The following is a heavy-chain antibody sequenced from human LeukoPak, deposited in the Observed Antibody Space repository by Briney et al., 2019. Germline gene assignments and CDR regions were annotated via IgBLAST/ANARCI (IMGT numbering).Heavy chain of an antibody. V-gene: IGHV1-2*02. CDR1: GYTFTGYY. CDR3: ARDSGYDSSYFDY. Sequence: ASVKVSCKASGYTFTGYYMHWVRQAPGQGLEWMGWINPNSGGTNYAQKFQGRVTMTRDTSISTDYMELSRLRSDDTAVYYCARDSGYDSSYFDYWGQGTLVTVSS. CDR2: INPNSGGT. J-gene: IGHJ4*02. D-gene: IGHD5-12*01.